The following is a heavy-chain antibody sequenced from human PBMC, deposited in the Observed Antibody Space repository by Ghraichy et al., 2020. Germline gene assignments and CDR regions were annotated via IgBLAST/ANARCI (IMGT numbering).Heavy chain of an antibody. D-gene: IGHD5-24*01. CDR3: ARDPRDGYNRRGDY. V-gene: IGHV1-69*04. Sequence: SVKVSCKASGGTFSSYAISWVRQAPGQGLEWMGRIIPILGIANYAQKFQGRVTITADKSTSTAYMELSSLRSEDTAVYYCARDPRDGYNRRGDYWGQGTLVTVSS. CDR1: GGTFSSYA. J-gene: IGHJ4*02. CDR2: IIPILGIA.